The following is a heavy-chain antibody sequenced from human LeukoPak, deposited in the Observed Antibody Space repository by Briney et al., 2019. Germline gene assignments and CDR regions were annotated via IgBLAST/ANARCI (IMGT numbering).Heavy chain of an antibody. CDR2: LNPQSGST. CDR3: ARGVAATGGRWFDP. V-gene: IGHV1-2*02. J-gene: IGHJ5*02. CDR1: GYTFTDYY. Sequence: ASVKVSCKVSGYTFTDYYMHWVRQAPGQGLEWMGWLNPQSGSTNYAQRFQGRVTMTRDTSINTAYMELSNLISDDTAVYYCARGVAATGGRWFDPWGQGTLVTVSS. D-gene: IGHD2-15*01.